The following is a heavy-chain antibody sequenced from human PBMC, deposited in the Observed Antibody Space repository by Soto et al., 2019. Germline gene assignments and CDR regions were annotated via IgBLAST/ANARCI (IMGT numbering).Heavy chain of an antibody. Sequence: QLQLQESGPGLVKPSETLSLTCTVSGGSISSSSYYWGWIRQPPGKGLEWIGSIYYSGSTYYNPSLKSRVTISVDTSKTQFSLKLSSVTAADTAVYYCARTQFGDSSSWLGWFDPWGQGTLVTVSS. V-gene: IGHV4-39*01. CDR1: GGSISSSSYY. CDR2: IYYSGST. D-gene: IGHD6-13*01. CDR3: ARTQFGDSSSWLGWFDP. J-gene: IGHJ5*02.